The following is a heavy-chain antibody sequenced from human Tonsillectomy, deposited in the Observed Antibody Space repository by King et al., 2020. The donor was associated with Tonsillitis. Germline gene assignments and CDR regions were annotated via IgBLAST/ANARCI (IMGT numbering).Heavy chain of an antibody. CDR3: ARDTDDYVWGSYISYFDY. D-gene: IGHD3-16*01. V-gene: IGHV4-4*07. CDR2: IYTSGST. J-gene: IGHJ4*02. CDR1: GGSISSYY. Sequence: QLQESGPGLVKPSETLSLTCTVSGGSISSYYWSWIRQPAGKGLEWIGRIYTSGSTNYNTSLKSRVTMSVDTSKNQFSLKLSSVTAADTAVYYCARDTDDYVWGSYISYFDYWGQGTLVTVSS.